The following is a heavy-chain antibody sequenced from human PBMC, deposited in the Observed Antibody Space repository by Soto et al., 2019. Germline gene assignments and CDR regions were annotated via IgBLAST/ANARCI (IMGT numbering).Heavy chain of an antibody. V-gene: IGHV3-23*01. CDR3: AKSLGDHWDEYYFHY. CDR2: ISGVGGST. Sequence: EVQLLESGGDLVQPGGSLRLSCAVTGFIFSDYSMSWVRQAPGKGLEWVSGISGVGGSTYYADSVKCRFTISRDNSKNTLYLQMNSLRAEDTALYYCAKSLGDHWDEYYFHYWGQGTLVTVSS. J-gene: IGHJ4*02. CDR1: GFIFSDYS. D-gene: IGHD1-1*01.